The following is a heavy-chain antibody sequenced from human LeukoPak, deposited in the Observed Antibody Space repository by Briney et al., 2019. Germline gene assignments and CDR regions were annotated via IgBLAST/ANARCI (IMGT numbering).Heavy chain of an antibody. D-gene: IGHD6-13*01. J-gene: IGHJ4*02. V-gene: IGHV4-39*07. CDR1: GDSISADGHF. CDR2: IYYSGST. CDR3: AGGRVSFDY. Sequence: SETLSLTCTVSGDSISADGHFWAWIRQPPGKGLEWIGSIYYSGSTYYNPSLKSRVTISLDTSKNQFSLNLSSVTAADTAVYYCAGGRVSFDYWGQGTLVTVSS.